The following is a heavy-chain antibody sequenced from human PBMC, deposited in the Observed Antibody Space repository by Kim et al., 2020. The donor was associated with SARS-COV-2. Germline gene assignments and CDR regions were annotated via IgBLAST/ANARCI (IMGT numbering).Heavy chain of an antibody. J-gene: IGHJ5*02. D-gene: IGHD6-19*01. CDR2: IYYSGST. CDR3: ARDERDSSGWANWFDP. V-gene: IGHV4-59*13. Sequence: SETLSLTRTVSGGSISSYYWSWIRQPPGKGLEWIGYIYYSGSTNYNPSLKSRVTISVDTSKNQFSLKLSSVTAADTAVYYCARDERDSSGWANWFDPWGQGTLVTVSS. CDR1: GGSISSYY.